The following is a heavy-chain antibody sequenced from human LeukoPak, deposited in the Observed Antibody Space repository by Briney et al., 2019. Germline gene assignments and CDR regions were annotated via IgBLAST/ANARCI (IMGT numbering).Heavy chain of an antibody. D-gene: IGHD6-13*01. CDR1: GFTFSSYA. Sequence: GGSLRLSCAASGFTFSSYAMSWVRQAPGKGLEWVSAISGSGGSTYYADSVKGRFTISRDNSKNTLYLQMDSLRAGDTAVYYCAKSGGYSSSWYSTRGQGTLVTVSS. CDR3: AKSGGYSSSWYST. V-gene: IGHV3-23*01. CDR2: ISGSGGST. J-gene: IGHJ4*02.